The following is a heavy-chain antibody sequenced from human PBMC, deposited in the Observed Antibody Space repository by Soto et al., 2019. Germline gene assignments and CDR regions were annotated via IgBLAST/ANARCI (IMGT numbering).Heavy chain of an antibody. CDR2: ISPHNAKT. CDR3: VREAGDYDWYFDL. CDR1: GYTFSSRG. J-gene: IGHJ2*01. Sequence: QAQLVQSGPEVKEPGASVKVSCKASGYTFSSRGIYWVRQAPGQGLEWMGWISPHNAKTHYAQSLQGRVTLTTDTSTSTAYMDLRSLRSDDTAVYYRVREAGDYDWYFDLWGRGTPVTVSS. D-gene: IGHD4-17*01. V-gene: IGHV1-18*01.